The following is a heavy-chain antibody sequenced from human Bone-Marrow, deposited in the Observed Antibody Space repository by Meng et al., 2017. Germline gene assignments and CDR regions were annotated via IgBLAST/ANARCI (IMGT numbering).Heavy chain of an antibody. J-gene: IGHJ6*02. CDR3: VAAGYGLDV. Sequence: ASVKVSCKASGYTFTSYAMHWVRQAPGQRLEWMGWINAGNGNTKYSQKFQGRVTLTRVTSITTVYMEVSSLRSDDTAMYYCVAAGYGLDVWGQGTTVTVSS. CDR1: GYTFTSYA. D-gene: IGHD6-13*01. CDR2: INAGNGNT. V-gene: IGHV1-3*01.